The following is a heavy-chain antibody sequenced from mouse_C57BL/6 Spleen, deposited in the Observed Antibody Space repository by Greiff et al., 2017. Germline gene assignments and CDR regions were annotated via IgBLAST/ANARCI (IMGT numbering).Heavy chain of an antibody. J-gene: IGHJ1*03. CDR1: GYTFTDYN. CDR2: INPNNGGT. Sequence: EVMLVESGPELVKPGASVKMSCKASGYTFTDYNMHWVKQSHGKSLEWIGYINPNNGGTSYNQKFKGKATLTVKKSSSTAYMELRSLTSEDSAVYYCATYYGNYDWYFDVWGTGTTVTVSS. D-gene: IGHD2-1*01. V-gene: IGHV1-22*01. CDR3: ATYYGNYDWYFDV.